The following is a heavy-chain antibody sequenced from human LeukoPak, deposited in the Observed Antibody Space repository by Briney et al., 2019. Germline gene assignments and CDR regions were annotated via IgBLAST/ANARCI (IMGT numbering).Heavy chain of an antibody. CDR2: ISSSGSTI. J-gene: IGHJ4*02. D-gene: IGHD6-13*01. CDR3: AREAAATFDY. Sequence: GGSLRLSCAASGFAFSSYEMNWVRQAPGKGLEWVSYISSSGSTIYYADSVKGRFTISRDNAKNSLYLQTNSLRAEDTAVYYCAREAAATFDYWGQGTLVTVSS. CDR1: GFAFSSYE. V-gene: IGHV3-48*03.